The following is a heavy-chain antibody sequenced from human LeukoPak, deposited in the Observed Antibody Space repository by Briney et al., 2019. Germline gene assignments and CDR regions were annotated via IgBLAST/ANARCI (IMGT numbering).Heavy chain of an antibody. D-gene: IGHD2-8*01. J-gene: IGHJ4*02. CDR3: ARQNRNGFDY. Sequence: GGSLRLSCAASGFTFSTYDFHCVRQTTGKGVEWVSATGTAGDTWYSGSVKGRFTISRENAKSSMYLQMSSLRVGDTAVYYCARQNRNGFDYWGQGTLVTVSS. V-gene: IGHV3-13*01. CDR2: TGTAGDT. CDR1: GFTFSTYD.